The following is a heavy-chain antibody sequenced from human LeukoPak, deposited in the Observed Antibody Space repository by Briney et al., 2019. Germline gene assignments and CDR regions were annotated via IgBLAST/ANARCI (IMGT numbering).Heavy chain of an antibody. D-gene: IGHD7-27*01. CDR3: GRDPNAGVDY. CDR1: GDSVSSNSAA. J-gene: IGHJ4*02. V-gene: IGHV6-1*01. Sequence: SQTLSLTCAISGDSVSSNSAAWNWIRQSPSRGLEWLGRTFYRSKWYNEYALSVKSRITINPDTSKNQFSLQLNSVTSEDTAVYYCGRDPNAGVDYWGQGTLVTVSS. CDR2: TFYRSKWYN.